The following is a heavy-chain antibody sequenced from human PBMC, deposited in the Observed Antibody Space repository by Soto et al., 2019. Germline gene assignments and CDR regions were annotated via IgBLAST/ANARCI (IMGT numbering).Heavy chain of an antibody. CDR3: ARDLSYYDILTGYYGTFDY. Sequence: GGSLRLSCAASGFTVSSNYMSWVRQAPGKGLEWVSVIYSSGSTYYADSVKGRFTISRDNAKNTLYLQMNSLRAEDTAVYYCARDLSYYDILTGYYGTFDYWGQGTLVTVSS. J-gene: IGHJ4*02. V-gene: IGHV3-66*01. D-gene: IGHD3-9*01. CDR2: IYSSGST. CDR1: GFTVSSNY.